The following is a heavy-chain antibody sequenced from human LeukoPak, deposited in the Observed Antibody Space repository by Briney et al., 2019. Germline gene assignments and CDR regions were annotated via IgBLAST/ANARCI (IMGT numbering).Heavy chain of an antibody. J-gene: IGHJ4*02. CDR3: ARRASGYDYGGY. Sequence: GESLKISCKGSGYSFTSYCIGWVRQMPGKGLEWMGIIYPADSDTRYSPSFQGQFTISAKKSISTPYLQWSSLKAPDTAMYYCARRASGYDYGGYWGQGTLVTVSS. CDR1: GYSFTSYC. CDR2: IYPADSDT. V-gene: IGHV5-51*01. D-gene: IGHD5-12*01.